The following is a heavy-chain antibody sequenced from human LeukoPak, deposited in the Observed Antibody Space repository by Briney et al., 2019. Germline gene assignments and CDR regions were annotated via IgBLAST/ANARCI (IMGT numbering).Heavy chain of an antibody. J-gene: IGHJ6*03. CDR3: ARELYYYYMGV. CDR2: INGDGSSA. CDR1: GFTFSSYW. V-gene: IGHV3-74*01. Sequence: GGSLRFSCAASGFTFSSYWMHWVRQTPGKGPVWVSRINGDGSSASYADSVKGRFTISRDNAQNTLYLQMNSLRAEDTAVYYCARELYYYYMGVWGKGTTVTVSS.